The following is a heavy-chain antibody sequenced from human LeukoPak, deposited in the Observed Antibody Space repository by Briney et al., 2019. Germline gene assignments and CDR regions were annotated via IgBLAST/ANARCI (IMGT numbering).Heavy chain of an antibody. CDR2: IRGDTGDT. CDR1: GYTLSDYY. D-gene: IGHD6-13*01. CDR3: ARVRGNSCGY. Sequence: ASVTVSCKTSGYTLSDYYMHWVRQAPGQGLEWMGWIRGDTGDTESPQKFQGRVTMTRDTSTNTAYMELSRLTYDDTAMYFCARVRGNSCGYWGQGTLVTVSS. J-gene: IGHJ4*02. V-gene: IGHV1-2*02.